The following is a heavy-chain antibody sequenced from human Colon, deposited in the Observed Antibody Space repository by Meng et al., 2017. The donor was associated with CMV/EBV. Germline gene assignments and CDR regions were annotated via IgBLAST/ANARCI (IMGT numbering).Heavy chain of an antibody. CDR2: IIPILGIA. CDR1: GGTFSSYA. J-gene: IGHJ6*02. D-gene: IGHD3-22*01. V-gene: IGHV1-69*10. CDR3: ARNPRLYGMDV. Sequence: SVTVSCKASGGTFSSYAISWVRQAPGQGLEWMGGIIPILGIANYAQKFQGRVTITADKSTSTAYMELSSLRSEDTAVYYCARNPRLYGMDVWGQGTTVTVSS.